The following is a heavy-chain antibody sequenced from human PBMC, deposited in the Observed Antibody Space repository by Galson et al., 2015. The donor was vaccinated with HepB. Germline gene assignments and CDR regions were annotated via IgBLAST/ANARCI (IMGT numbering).Heavy chain of an antibody. Sequence: SLRLSCAASGFSFVNAWMNWVRQPLGKGLEWVGRVKSVTDGGTVDYAAPVRGRFTISRDDSIDTLYLQMSSLRTEDTAIYYCTTDLELRHSHWLSNDCWGQGTLVTVSS. CDR1: GFSFVNAW. D-gene: IGHD3-9*01. V-gene: IGHV3-15*07. CDR2: VKSVTDGGTV. CDR3: TTDLELRHSHWLSNDC. J-gene: IGHJ4*02.